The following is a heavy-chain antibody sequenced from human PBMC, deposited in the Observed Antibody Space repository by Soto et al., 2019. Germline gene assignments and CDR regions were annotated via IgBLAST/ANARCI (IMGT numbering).Heavy chain of an antibody. V-gene: IGHV3-73*01. J-gene: IGHJ3*01. CDR2: IRSKTNNYAT. D-gene: IGHD2-21*01. CDR1: GFTFSGSA. Sequence: PGGSLRLSCAASGFTFSGSAMHWVRQSSGKGLEWIGHIRSKTNNYATAYSASMKGRFTISRDDSKSTAYLQMDSLKIDDTAVYYCARLFAHGDCFALWGQGTMVTVSS. CDR3: ARLFAHGDCFAL.